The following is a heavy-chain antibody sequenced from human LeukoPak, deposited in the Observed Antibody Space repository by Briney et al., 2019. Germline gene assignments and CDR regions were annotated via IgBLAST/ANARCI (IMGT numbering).Heavy chain of an antibody. CDR2: ITWDGGRT. CDR3: AKDIRVLWFRFDY. Sequence: GGSLRLSCATSGFTFDDYAMHWVRQAPGRGLGWVSLITWDGGRTYYADSVKGRFTISRDNSKNSLYLQMNSLRAEDTALYYCAKDIRVLWFRFDYWGQGTPVTVSS. V-gene: IGHV3-43D*03. D-gene: IGHD3-10*01. J-gene: IGHJ4*02. CDR1: GFTFDDYA.